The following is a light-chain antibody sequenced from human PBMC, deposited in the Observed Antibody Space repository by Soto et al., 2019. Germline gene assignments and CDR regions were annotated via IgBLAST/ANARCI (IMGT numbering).Light chain of an antibody. CDR3: QQSYSTPRVT. CDR1: QSISSY. V-gene: IGKV1-39*01. Sequence: DIQMTQSASSLSASVGDRVTITCRASQSISSYLNWYQQKPGKAPKLLIYAASSLQSGVPSRFSGSGSGTDFTLTISSLQPEDFATYYCQQSYSTPRVTFGQGTKVEIK. CDR2: AAS. J-gene: IGKJ1*01.